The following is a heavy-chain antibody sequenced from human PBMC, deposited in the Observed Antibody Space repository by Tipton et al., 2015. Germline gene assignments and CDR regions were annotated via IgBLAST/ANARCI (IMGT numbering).Heavy chain of an antibody. V-gene: IGHV4-4*02. Sequence: TLWIKSAVWGGSISSKNWWTWVRQPAGKGLEWIGEISQSGNTNYNLSLKSRVTISADKSKNQFSLNLKSVTAADTAVYYCARRCGADCYWGYYFDHWGQGTLVNVSS. J-gene: IGHJ4*02. D-gene: IGHD2-21*01. CDR2: ISQSGNT. CDR3: ARRCGADCYWGYYFDH. CDR1: GGSISSKNW.